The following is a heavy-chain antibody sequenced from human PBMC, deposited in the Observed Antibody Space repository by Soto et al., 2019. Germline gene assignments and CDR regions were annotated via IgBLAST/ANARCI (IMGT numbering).Heavy chain of an antibody. CDR1: GYTFTSYD. Sequence: GASVKVSRKASGYTFTSYDINWVLLATGQGLEWMGWMNPNSGNTGYAQKFQGRVTMTRNTSISTAYMELSSLRSEDTAVYYCARGKENGGMILSYYYYMDIWGKGTTVTV. CDR2: MNPNSGNT. J-gene: IGHJ6*03. V-gene: IGHV1-8*01. CDR3: ARGKENGGMILSYYYYMDI. D-gene: IGHD2-15*01.